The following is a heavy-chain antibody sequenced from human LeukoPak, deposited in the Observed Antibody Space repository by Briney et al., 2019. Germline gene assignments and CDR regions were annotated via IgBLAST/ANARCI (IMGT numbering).Heavy chain of an antibody. CDR3: SRGSGWLSVY. CDR2: ISGGTT. CDR1: GFTFGDYL. Sequence: GGSLRLSCTASGFTFGDYLMSWFRQAPGKGLEWIGFISGGTTEYDASVKGRFTISRDDSTSIAYLQMNSLTTEDTAVYYCSRGSGWLSVYWGQGTLVTVSS. D-gene: IGHD6-19*01. J-gene: IGHJ4*02. V-gene: IGHV3-49*03.